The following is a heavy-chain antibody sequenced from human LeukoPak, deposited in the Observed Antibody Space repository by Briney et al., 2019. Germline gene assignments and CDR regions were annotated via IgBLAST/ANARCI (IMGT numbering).Heavy chain of an antibody. J-gene: IGHJ4*02. CDR1: GYSFTNYW. Sequence: GESLKIPCKGSGYSFTNYWIAWVRQMPGKGLEWMGIIYPGDSNTRSSPSFQGQVTISVDKSINTAYLQWSSLKDSDTAMYYCARQRTSDFWGDSSGYYFDYWGQGTLVTVSS. CDR3: ARQRTSDFWGDSSGYYFDY. D-gene: IGHD3-3*01. CDR2: IYPGDSNT. V-gene: IGHV5-51*01.